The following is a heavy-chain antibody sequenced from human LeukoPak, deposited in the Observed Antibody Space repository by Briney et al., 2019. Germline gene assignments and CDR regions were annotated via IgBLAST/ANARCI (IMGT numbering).Heavy chain of an antibody. J-gene: IGHJ4*02. CDR2: ISWNSGSI. CDR3: AKDLYSSSWCLLDY. CDR1: GFTFDDYA. V-gene: IGHV3-9*01. D-gene: IGHD6-13*01. Sequence: PGGSLRLSCAASGFTFDDYAMHWVRQAPGKGLEWVSGISWNSGSIGYADSVKGRFTISRDNAKNSLYLQMNSLRAEDTALYYCAKDLYSSSWCLLDYWGQGTLVTVSS.